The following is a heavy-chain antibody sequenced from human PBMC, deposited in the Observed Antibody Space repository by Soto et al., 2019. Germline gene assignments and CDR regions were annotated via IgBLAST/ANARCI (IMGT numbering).Heavy chain of an antibody. CDR3: VRDNGGY. CDR2: INSDGSG. J-gene: IGHJ4*02. Sequence: VQVVESGGGLVQPGGSLRLSCAASGFTFNRYPLYWVRQAAGKGLVWVSRINSDGSGFYADSVKGRFTISRDNAKDTLYLQMNSLRFEDTAVYFCVRDNGGYWGQGTLVTVSS. V-gene: IGHV3-74*01. CDR1: GFTFNRYP. D-gene: IGHD2-8*01.